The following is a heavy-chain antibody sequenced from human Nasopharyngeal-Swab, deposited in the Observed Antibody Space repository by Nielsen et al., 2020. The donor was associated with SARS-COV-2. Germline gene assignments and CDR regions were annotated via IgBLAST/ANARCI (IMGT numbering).Heavy chain of an antibody. CDR3: ARDTTSGSFFDR. D-gene: IGHD1-26*01. CDR2: IYHSGDT. CDR1: GGSISTYC. J-gene: IGHJ4*02. V-gene: IGHV4-59*01. Sequence: SETLSLTCTVSGGSISTYCWNWIRQSPGKGLEWIGYIYHSGDTTYNPALQSRVTISVDTSKNQFSLRLSSVTAADTAVYYCARDTTSGSFFDRWGQGTLVTVSS.